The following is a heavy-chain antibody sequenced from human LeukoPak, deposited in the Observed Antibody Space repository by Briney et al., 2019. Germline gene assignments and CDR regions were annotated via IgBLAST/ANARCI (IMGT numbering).Heavy chain of an antibody. CDR3: AASYCGGDCYWIDY. V-gene: IGHV1-69*04. D-gene: IGHD2-21*02. J-gene: IGHJ4*02. Sequence: SVKVSCKASGGTFSSYAISWVRQAPGQGLEWMGRIIPILGIANYAQKFQGRVTITADKSTSAAYMELSSLRSEDTAVYYCAASYCGGDCYWIDYWGQGTLVTVSS. CDR2: IIPILGIA. CDR1: GGTFSSYA.